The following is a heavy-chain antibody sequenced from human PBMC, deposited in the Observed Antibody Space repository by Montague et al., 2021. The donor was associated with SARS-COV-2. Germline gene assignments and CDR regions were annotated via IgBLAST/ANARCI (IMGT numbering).Heavy chain of an antibody. J-gene: IGHJ6*02. CDR2: INHSGST. D-gene: IGHD3-10*01. V-gene: IGHV4-34*01. CDR3: ARLGAITLVRGIAKADFSNYGMDV. CDR1: SGSFRGYY. Sequence: SETLSLTCAVSSGSFRGYYWSWIRQPPGKGLEWFGEINHSGSTTYNPSLESRVSISVDTSNKQFSLKVTSVTAADTAVYYCARLGAITLVRGIAKADFSNYGMDVWGQGTTVTVSS.